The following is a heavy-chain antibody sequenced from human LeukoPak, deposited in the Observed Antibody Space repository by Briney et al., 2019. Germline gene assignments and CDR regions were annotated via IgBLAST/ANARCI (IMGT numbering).Heavy chain of an antibody. J-gene: IGHJ4*02. CDR1: GYTFTSYG. CDR3: AGLYGMVATQHFDY. V-gene: IGHV1-18*01. D-gene: IGHD5-12*01. Sequence: ASVKVSCKASGYTFTSYGISWVRQAPGQGLEWMGWISAYNGNTNYAQKFQGRVTMTTDTSTSTAYMELRSLRSDDTAVYYCAGLYGMVATQHFDYWGQGTQVTVSS. CDR2: ISAYNGNT.